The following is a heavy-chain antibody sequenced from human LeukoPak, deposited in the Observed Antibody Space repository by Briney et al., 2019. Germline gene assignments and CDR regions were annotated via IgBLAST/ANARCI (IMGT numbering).Heavy chain of an antibody. CDR2: ISASGDVT. V-gene: IGHV3-23*01. D-gene: IGHD1-1*01. CDR3: AKSLFTSATGTGRAFHI. CDR1: GFTFSKFP. J-gene: IGHJ3*02. Sequence: GGSLRLSCAASGFTFSKFPMGWVRQAPGMGLEWVSAISASGDVTFYADSLRGRFTIFRDNSKSTLYLQMNGLRAEDTAIFYCAKSLFTSATGTGRAFHIWGQGTRVTVSS.